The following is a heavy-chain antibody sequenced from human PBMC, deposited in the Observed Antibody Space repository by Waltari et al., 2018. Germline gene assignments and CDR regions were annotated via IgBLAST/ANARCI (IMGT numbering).Heavy chain of an antibody. D-gene: IGHD3-22*01. V-gene: IGHV4-38-2*01. J-gene: IGHJ4*02. CDR3: ASLYDSSGYYPFDY. Sequence: QVQLQESGPGLVKPSETLSLTCAVSGYSISSGYYWGWIRQPPGKGLEWIGSIYHSGNTYYNPSLKSRVAISVDTSKNQFSLKLTSVTAADTAVYYCASLYDSSGYYPFDYWGQGTLVTVSS. CDR2: IYHSGNT. CDR1: GYSISSGYY.